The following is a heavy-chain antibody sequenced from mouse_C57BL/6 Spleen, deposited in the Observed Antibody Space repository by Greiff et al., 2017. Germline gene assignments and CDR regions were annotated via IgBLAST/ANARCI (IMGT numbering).Heavy chain of an antibody. CDR2: ISSGSSTI. D-gene: IGHD1-1*01. CDR3: ARPTTVVAPFDY. J-gene: IGHJ2*01. CDR1: GFTFSDYG. Sequence: DVKLVESGGGLVKPGGSLKLSCAASGFTFSDYGMHWVRQAPEKGLEWVAYISSGSSTIYYADTVKGRFTISRDNAKNTLFLQMTSLRSEDTAMYYCARPTTVVAPFDYWGQGTTLTVSS. V-gene: IGHV5-17*01.